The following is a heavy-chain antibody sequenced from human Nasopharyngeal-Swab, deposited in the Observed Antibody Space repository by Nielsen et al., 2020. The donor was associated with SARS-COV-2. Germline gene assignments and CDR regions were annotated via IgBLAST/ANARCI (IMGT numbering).Heavy chain of an antibody. Sequence: GESLKISCEVSGFSVSYNYMSWVRQAPGKGLEWVAVIYSRGETHYTDSVRGRFTISRDNSKNMVNLQLNSLRAEDTAVYYCARMDFIASRDYWGQGTLVTASS. CDR1: GFSVSYNY. CDR2: IYSRGET. V-gene: IGHV3-53*01. J-gene: IGHJ4*02. CDR3: ARMDFIASRDY. D-gene: IGHD6-13*01.